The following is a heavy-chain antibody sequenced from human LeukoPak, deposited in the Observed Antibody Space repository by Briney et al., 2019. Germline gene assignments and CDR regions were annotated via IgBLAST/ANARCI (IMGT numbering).Heavy chain of an antibody. CDR3: ARVIYGDYVLAN. D-gene: IGHD4-17*01. CDR2: IYNIGST. CDR1: GGSISSYY. J-gene: IGHJ1*01. Sequence: SETLSLTCTVSGGSISSYYWSWIRQPPGKGLEWIGYIYNIGSTNYNPSLKSRVTISVDTSKNQFSLKLSSVTAADTAVYYCARVIYGDYVLANWGQGTLVTVSS. V-gene: IGHV4-59*01.